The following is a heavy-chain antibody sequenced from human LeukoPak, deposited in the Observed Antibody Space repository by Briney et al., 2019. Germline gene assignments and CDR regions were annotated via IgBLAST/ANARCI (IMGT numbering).Heavy chain of an antibody. CDR1: GYTFTSYG. Sequence: GASVKVSCEASGYTFTSYGISWVRQAPGQGLEWMGWISAYNGNTNYAQKLQGRVTMTTDTSTSTAYMELRSLRSDDTAVYYCARDSDIVVVPAASYGMDVWGQGTTVTVSS. CDR3: ARDSDIVVVPAASYGMDV. D-gene: IGHD2-2*01. CDR2: ISAYNGNT. J-gene: IGHJ6*02. V-gene: IGHV1-18*01.